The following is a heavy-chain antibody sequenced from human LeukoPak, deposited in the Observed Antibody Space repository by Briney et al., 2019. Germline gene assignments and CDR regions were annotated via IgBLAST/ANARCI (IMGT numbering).Heavy chain of an antibody. J-gene: IGHJ5*02. CDR1: GYTFTGYY. V-gene: IGHV1-2*02. CDR2: INPNSGST. CDR3: ARDESGRTKYSSSWYGRFDP. Sequence: ASVKVSCKASGYTFTGYYMHWVRQAPGQGLEWMGWINPNSGSTNYAQKFQGRVTMTRDTSISTAYMELSRLRSDDTAVYYCARDESGRTKYSSSWYGRFDPWGRGTLVTVSS. D-gene: IGHD6-13*01.